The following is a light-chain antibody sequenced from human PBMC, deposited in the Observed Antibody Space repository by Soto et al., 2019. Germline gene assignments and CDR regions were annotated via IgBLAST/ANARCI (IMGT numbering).Light chain of an antibody. Sequence: QSVLTQPPSVSGSPGQTITISCTGTSTDVGGYDYVSWYQLHPGKAPKLMFLDVSNRPSGVSYRFSGSKSGNTASLTISGLQAEDEADYYCASYSISTAYLFGTGTKLTVL. CDR2: DVS. J-gene: IGLJ1*01. V-gene: IGLV2-14*03. CDR1: STDVGGYDY. CDR3: ASYSISTAYL.